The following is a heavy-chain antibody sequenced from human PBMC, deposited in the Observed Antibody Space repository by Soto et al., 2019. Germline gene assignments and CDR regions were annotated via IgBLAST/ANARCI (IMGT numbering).Heavy chain of an antibody. CDR2: IYYSGST. V-gene: IGHV4-31*03. Sequence: QVQLQESGPGLVKPSQTLSLTCTVSGGSISSGGYYWSWIRQHPGKGREWIGYIYYSGSTYYNPSLKSRVTISVDTSKNQFSLKLSSVTAADTAVYYCAGVKGPDTAMVRFDYWGQGTLVTVSS. J-gene: IGHJ4*02. CDR1: GGSISSGGYY. CDR3: AGVKGPDTAMVRFDY. D-gene: IGHD5-18*01.